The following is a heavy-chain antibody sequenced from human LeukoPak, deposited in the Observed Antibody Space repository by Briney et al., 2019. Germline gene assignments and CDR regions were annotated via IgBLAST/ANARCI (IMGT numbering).Heavy chain of an antibody. D-gene: IGHD4-17*01. CDR1: GYSISSGYY. CDR3: ARDHGQSNYGGYGGVWFDP. J-gene: IGHJ5*02. Sequence: SETLSLTCTVSGYSISSGYYWGWIRQPPGKGLEWIGSIYHSGSTYYNPSLKSRVTISVDTSKNQFSLKLSSVTAADTAVYYCARDHGQSNYGGYGGVWFDPWGQGTLVTVSS. V-gene: IGHV4-38-2*02. CDR2: IYHSGST.